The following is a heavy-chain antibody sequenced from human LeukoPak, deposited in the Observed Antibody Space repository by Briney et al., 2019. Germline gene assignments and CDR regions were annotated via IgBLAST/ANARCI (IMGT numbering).Heavy chain of an antibody. V-gene: IGHV3-30*02. J-gene: IGHJ4*02. Sequence: PGGSLRLSCAASGFTFSSYGMRWVRQAPGKGLEWVAFIRYDGSNKYYADSVKGRFTISRDNSKNTLYLQMNSLRAEDTAVYYCAKDQPYYSDSSRSAPYLDYWGQGTLVTVSS. CDR2: IRYDGSNK. CDR3: AKDQPYYSDSSRSAPYLDY. D-gene: IGHD3-22*01. CDR1: GFTFSSYG.